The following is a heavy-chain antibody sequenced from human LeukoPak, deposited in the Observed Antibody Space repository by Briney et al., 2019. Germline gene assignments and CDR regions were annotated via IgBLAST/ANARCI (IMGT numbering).Heavy chain of an antibody. J-gene: IGHJ5*02. CDR3: ARQGDNTRWYVWFDP. CDR2: VYSSGIT. Sequence: SETLSLTCTVSGGSMSRYYWSCIRQAPGKGLEWIGYVYSSGITNYNPSLRSRVTISVDTSRNQFSLKLTSVTAADTAVYYCARQGDNTRWYVWFDPWGQGTLVTVSS. D-gene: IGHD6-13*01. V-gene: IGHV4-59*08. CDR1: GGSMSRYY.